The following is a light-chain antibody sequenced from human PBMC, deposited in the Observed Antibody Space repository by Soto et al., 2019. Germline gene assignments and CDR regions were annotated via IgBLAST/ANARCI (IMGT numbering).Light chain of an antibody. CDR3: PSYDSSLSGSVV. CDR2: GNS. J-gene: IGLJ2*01. V-gene: IGLV1-40*01. CDR1: SSNIGAGYD. Sequence: QSVLTQPPSVSGAPGQRVTISCTGSSSNIGAGYDVHGYQQLPGTAPKLLIYGNSNRPSGVPDRFSGSKSGTSASLAITGLQAEDESYYYCPSYDSSLSGSVVFGGGTQLTVL.